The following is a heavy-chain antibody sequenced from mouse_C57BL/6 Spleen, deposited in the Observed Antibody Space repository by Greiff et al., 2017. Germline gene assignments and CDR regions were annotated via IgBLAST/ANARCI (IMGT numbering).Heavy chain of an antibody. CDR1: GYTFTDYN. CDR3: ARHTTVVATGDY. D-gene: IGHD1-1*01. CDR2: INPNNGGT. J-gene: IGHJ2*01. V-gene: IGHV1-22*01. Sequence: EVKLHQSGPELVKPGASVKMSCKASGYTFTDYNMHWVKQSHGKSLEWIGYINPNNGGTSYNQKFKGKATLTVNKSSSTAYMELRSLTSEDSAVYYCARHTTVVATGDYWGQGTTLTVSS.